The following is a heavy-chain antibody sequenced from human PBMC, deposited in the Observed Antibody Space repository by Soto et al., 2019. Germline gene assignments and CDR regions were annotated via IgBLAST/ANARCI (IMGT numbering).Heavy chain of an antibody. CDR1: GYTFTSYY. Sequence: QVQLVQSGAEVKKPGASVKVSCKTSGYTFTSYYLHWVRQAPGQGLEWMGIINPSGGGTTYAQKCQGRVTMSRDTSTSTVYMELSSLRSEDTAEYYCEREVERGHSYGYLEYWGQGTLVTVSS. V-gene: IGHV1-46*01. CDR3: EREVERGHSYGYLEY. CDR2: INPSGGGT. J-gene: IGHJ4*02. D-gene: IGHD5-18*01.